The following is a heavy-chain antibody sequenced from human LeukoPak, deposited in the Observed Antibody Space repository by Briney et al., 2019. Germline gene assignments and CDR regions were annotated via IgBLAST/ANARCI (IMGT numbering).Heavy chain of an antibody. CDR1: GFTFSSYS. D-gene: IGHD3-22*01. V-gene: IGHV3-7*01. Sequence: GGSLRLSCVGSGFTFSSYSMIWVRQAPGEGLEWVASIKGDGSEKYYVDSVKGRFTISRDNAKNSLYLQMNSLRAEDTAVYFCARDRGWRSGGYYLYYFDFWGQGTLVTVSS. CDR3: ARDRGWRSGGYYLYYFDF. J-gene: IGHJ4*02. CDR2: IKGDGSEK.